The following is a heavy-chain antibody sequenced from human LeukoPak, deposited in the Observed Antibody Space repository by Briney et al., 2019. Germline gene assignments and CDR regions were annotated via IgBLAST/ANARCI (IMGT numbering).Heavy chain of an antibody. Sequence: GGSLRLSCAASGFTFSSYAMSWVRQAPGKGLEWVSAISGSGGSTYYADSVKGRFTISRDNSKNTLYLQMNSLRAEDTAVYYCAKGGITMVRGVIARSDLDAFDIWGQGTMVTASS. CDR2: ISGSGGST. CDR3: AKGGITMVRGVIARSDLDAFDI. D-gene: IGHD3-10*01. CDR1: GFTFSSYA. V-gene: IGHV3-23*01. J-gene: IGHJ3*02.